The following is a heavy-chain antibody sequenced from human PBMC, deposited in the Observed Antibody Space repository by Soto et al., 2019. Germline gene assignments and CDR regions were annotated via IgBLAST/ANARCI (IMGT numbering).Heavy chain of an antibody. D-gene: IGHD3-22*01. J-gene: IGHJ4*02. CDR3: ARGLYYYDSSGYY. Sequence: PGGSLRLSCAASGFTFSSYSMNWVRQAPGKGLEWVSYISSSSSTIYYADSVKGRFTISRDNAKNSLYLQMNSLRAEDTAVYYCARGLYYYDSSGYYRGQGTLVTVSS. CDR2: ISSSSSTI. V-gene: IGHV3-48*01. CDR1: GFTFSSYS.